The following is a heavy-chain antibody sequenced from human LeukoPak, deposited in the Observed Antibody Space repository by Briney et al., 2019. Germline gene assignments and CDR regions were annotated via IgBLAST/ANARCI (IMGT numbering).Heavy chain of an antibody. CDR1: GYTLTELS. CDR3: ATVPYDSSGYQLDY. Sequence: ASVKVSCKVSGYTLTELSMRWVRRAPGKGLEWMGGFDPEDGETIYAQKFQGRVTMTEDTSTDTAYMELSSLRSEDTAVYYCATVPYDSSGYQLDYWGQGTLVTVSS. J-gene: IGHJ4*02. D-gene: IGHD3-22*01. V-gene: IGHV1-24*01. CDR2: FDPEDGET.